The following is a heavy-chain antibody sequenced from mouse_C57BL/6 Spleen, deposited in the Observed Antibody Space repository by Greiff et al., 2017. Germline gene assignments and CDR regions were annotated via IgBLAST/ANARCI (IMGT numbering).Heavy chain of an antibody. CDR2: IDPEDGET. J-gene: IGHJ2*01. CDR1: GFNIKDYY. V-gene: IGHV14-2*01. D-gene: IGHD1-1*01. Sequence: VQLQQSGAELVKPGASVKLSCTASGFNIKDYYMPWVKQRTEQGLEWIGRIDPEDGETKYAPKFQGRVTITADTSSNTAYLQLSSLTSEDTAVFYYARLYDYGSYFDDWGQGTTRTVSS. CDR3: ARLYDYGSYFDD.